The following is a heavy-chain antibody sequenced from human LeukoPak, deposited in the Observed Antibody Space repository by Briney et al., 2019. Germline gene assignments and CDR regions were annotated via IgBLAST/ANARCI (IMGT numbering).Heavy chain of an antibody. CDR1: GFTFSSYS. V-gene: IGHV3-21*04. CDR3: AKGNGDGYPQRWDYNY. D-gene: IGHD5-24*01. J-gene: IGHJ4*02. CDR2: ISSSSSYI. Sequence: GGSLRPSCAASGFTFSSYSMNWVRQAPGKGLEWVSSISSSSSYIYYADSVKGRFTISRDNSKNTLYLQMNSLRAEDTAVYYCAKGNGDGYPQRWDYNYWGQGTLVTVSS.